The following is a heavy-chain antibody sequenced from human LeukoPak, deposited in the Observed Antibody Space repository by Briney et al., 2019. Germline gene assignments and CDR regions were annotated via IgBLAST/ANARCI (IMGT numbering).Heavy chain of an antibody. D-gene: IGHD2-21*02. V-gene: IGHV1-2*06. CDR3: ARFCGSDCYRN. CDR2: INPNSGGT. CDR1: GYTFTGYY. Sequence: GASVKVSCKASGYTFTGYYMHWVRQAPGQGLEWMGRINPNSGGTNYAQKFQGRVTMTRDAYISTAYLELSRLRSDDTAVYYCARFCGSDCYRNWGQGTLVTVSS. J-gene: IGHJ4*02.